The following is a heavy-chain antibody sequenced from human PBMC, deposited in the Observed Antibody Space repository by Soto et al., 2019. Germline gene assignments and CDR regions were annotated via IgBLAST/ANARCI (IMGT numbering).Heavy chain of an antibody. Sequence: PGGSLRLSCAASGFTFSDYYMSWIRQAPGKGLEWVSYISSSGSTIYYADSVKGRFTISRDNAKNSLYLQMNSLRAEDTAVYYCARGSIAAPLTRYYYYGMDVWGQGPTVTVSS. V-gene: IGHV3-11*01. J-gene: IGHJ6*02. CDR2: ISSSGSTI. D-gene: IGHD6-6*01. CDR3: ARGSIAAPLTRYYYYGMDV. CDR1: GFTFSDYY.